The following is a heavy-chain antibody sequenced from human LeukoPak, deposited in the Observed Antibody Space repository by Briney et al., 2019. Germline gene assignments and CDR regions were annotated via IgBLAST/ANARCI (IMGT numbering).Heavy chain of an antibody. CDR2: INPSGGST. CDR1: GYTFTSYY. V-gene: IGHV1-46*01. Sequence: AASVKVSCKASGYTFTSYYMHWVRQAPGQGLEWMGIINPSGGSTSYAQKFQGRVTMTRDMSTSTDYMELSSLRSEDTAVYYCARDNSVEDTAWWFDPWGRGTLVTVSS. D-gene: IGHD4-23*01. J-gene: IGHJ5*02. CDR3: ARDNSVEDTAWWFDP.